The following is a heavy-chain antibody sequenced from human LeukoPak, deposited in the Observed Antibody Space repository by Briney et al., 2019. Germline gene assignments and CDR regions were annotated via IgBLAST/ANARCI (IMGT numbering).Heavy chain of an antibody. V-gene: IGHV1-2*02. Sequence: ASVTVSFTASGYTFTVYYMHWVRQAPGQGLEWMGWINPNSGGTNYAQKFQGRVTMTRETSISTAYMELSRLRSDDAAVYYCARSGPSGVAGRAGWFDPWGQGTLVSVSS. D-gene: IGHD6-19*01. CDR2: INPNSGGT. J-gene: IGHJ5*02. CDR1: GYTFTVYY. CDR3: ARSGPSGVAGRAGWFDP.